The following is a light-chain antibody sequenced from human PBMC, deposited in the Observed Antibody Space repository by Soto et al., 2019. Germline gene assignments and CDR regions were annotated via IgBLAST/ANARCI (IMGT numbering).Light chain of an antibody. Sequence: DIQMTQSPSSLSASVGDRVTITCQASQDISNYLNWYQQKPGKAPKLLIYDASNLETGVPSRFSGSGSGTDFPCTISSLQPEDIATYYCQQYDNLPTFGQGTKLEIK. V-gene: IGKV1-33*01. CDR2: DAS. CDR3: QQYDNLPT. CDR1: QDISNY. J-gene: IGKJ2*01.